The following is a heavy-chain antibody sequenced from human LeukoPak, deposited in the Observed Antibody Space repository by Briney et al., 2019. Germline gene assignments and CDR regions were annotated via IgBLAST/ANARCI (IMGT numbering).Heavy chain of an antibody. Sequence: GGSLRLSCVASGFTFSSYAMHWVRQAPGQGLEWMGWINPNSGDTKYAQKFQGRVTMTRDTSISTAYMELSRLRSDDTAVYYCATQRGSYLWGTDFDYWGQGTLVTVSS. J-gene: IGHJ4*02. V-gene: IGHV1-2*02. CDR3: ATQRGSYLWGTDFDY. CDR1: GFTFSSYA. CDR2: INPNSGDT. D-gene: IGHD3-16*01.